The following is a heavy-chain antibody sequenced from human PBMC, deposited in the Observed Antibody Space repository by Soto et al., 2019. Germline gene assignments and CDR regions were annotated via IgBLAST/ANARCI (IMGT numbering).Heavy chain of an antibody. D-gene: IGHD3-22*01. CDR3: AKAGGYDSSGYYRRAFDY. V-gene: IGHV3-23*01. CDR1: GFTFSSYV. J-gene: IGHJ4*02. Sequence: EVQLLESGGGLVQPGGSLRLSCAASGFTFSSYVMSWVRQAPGKGLEWVSAISGSGGSTYYADSVKGRFTISRDNSKNTLYLQMNSLRAEDTAVYYCAKAGGYDSSGYYRRAFDYWGQGTLVTVSS. CDR2: ISGSGGST.